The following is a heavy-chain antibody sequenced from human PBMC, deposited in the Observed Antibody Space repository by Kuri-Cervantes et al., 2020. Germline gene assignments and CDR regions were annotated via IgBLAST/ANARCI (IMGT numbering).Heavy chain of an antibody. J-gene: IGHJ6*03. CDR3: ARDGVEASTMFGESDYYYMDV. CDR1: GFTFSSYS. V-gene: IGHV3-21*01. CDR2: ISRSSTYI. Sequence: GESLKISCAASGFTFSSYSMDWVRQVPGKGLEWVSSISRSSTYIYSTDSVKGRFTISRDNAKNSLFLQMNSLRAEDTAVYYCARDGVEASTMFGESDYYYMDVWGKGTTVTVSS. D-gene: IGHD3-10*02.